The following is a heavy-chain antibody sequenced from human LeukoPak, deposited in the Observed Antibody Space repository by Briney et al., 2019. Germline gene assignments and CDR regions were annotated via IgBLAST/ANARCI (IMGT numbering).Heavy chain of an antibody. CDR3: ATGMATFLEF. J-gene: IGHJ4*02. D-gene: IGHD5-24*01. Sequence: ASVTVSFTSSVYSFSTYGIVWVRQAPGQGREWVGGITAYNRNTKYAHMVQHRITITTDRSTNTAYMELKRLKYDDTAVYYCATGMATFLEFWGQGTLVTVSS. V-gene: IGHV1-18*01. CDR1: VYSFSTYG. CDR2: ITAYNRNT.